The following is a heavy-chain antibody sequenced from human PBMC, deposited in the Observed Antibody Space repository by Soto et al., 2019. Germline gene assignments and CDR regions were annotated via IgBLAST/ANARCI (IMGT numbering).Heavy chain of an antibody. Sequence: QVQLVQSGAEVKKPGASVKVSCKASGYTFTSYYINWVRQATGQGLEWMGWMNPNSGTTGYAQKFQGRVTMTRNTSITTAYMELSSLRSEDTAVYYCAREISGSYRFDYWGQGTLVTVSS. J-gene: IGHJ4*02. CDR2: MNPNSGTT. V-gene: IGHV1-8*01. CDR3: AREISGSYRFDY. CDR1: GYTFTSYY. D-gene: IGHD1-26*01.